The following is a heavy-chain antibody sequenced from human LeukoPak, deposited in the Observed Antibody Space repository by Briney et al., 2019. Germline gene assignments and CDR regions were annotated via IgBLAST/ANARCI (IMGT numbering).Heavy chain of an antibody. CDR3: TRDPPPFP. J-gene: IGHJ5*02. CDR1: GFTFGDCA. CDR2: IRTKSNGGAA. V-gene: IGHV3-49*04. Sequence: PGGSLRPSCTTSGFTFGDCAIAWVRQAPGKGLEWVSFIRTKSNGGAADYAASVKGRFTMSRDDSKNIAYLHMNSLITEDTGVYYCTRDPPPFPWGQGTLVTVSS.